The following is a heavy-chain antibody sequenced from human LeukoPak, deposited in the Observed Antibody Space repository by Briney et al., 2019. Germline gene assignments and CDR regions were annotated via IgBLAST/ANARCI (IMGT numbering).Heavy chain of an antibody. CDR3: AKKGEIAAAGRSFDY. D-gene: IGHD6-13*01. CDR1: GFTFSSYW. CDR2: IKEDGREK. V-gene: IGHV3-7*03. J-gene: IGHJ4*02. Sequence: GGSLRLSCAASGFTFSSYWMSWVRQAPGKGLEWVANIKEDGREKYYVDSEKGRFTISRDNSKNTLYLQMNSLRAEDTAVYYCAKKGEIAAAGRSFDYWAREPWSPSPQ.